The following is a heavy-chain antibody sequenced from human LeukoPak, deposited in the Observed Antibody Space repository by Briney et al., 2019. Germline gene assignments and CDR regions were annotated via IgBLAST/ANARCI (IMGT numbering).Heavy chain of an antibody. Sequence: ASVKVSCKTSGYTFTSYYMHWMRRAPGQGFEWVGMINPNGGGTSSAQKFQGRVTLTRDTSTSTVYMDLSSLRSEDTAIYYCARRGGCISTSCNLDYWGQGTLVTVSS. J-gene: IGHJ4*02. CDR1: GYTFTSYY. CDR3: ARRGGCISTSCNLDY. CDR2: INPNGGGT. D-gene: IGHD2-2*01. V-gene: IGHV1-46*03.